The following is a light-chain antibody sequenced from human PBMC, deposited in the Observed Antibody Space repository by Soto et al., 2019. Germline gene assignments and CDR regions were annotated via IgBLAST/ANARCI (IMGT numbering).Light chain of an antibody. Sequence: EIVMTQSPATLSVSPGERATLSCRASQSVSGNLAWYQQKPGQAPRLLIYGASTRATGIPARFSGSGSGTEFALTISSLQSEDFAVYYGPQYTNWPPWTFGQGTKVEI. J-gene: IGKJ1*01. V-gene: IGKV3-15*01. CDR2: GAS. CDR1: QSVSGN. CDR3: PQYTNWPPWT.